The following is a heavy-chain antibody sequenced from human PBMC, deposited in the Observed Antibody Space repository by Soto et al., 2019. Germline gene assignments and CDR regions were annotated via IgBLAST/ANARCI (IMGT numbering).Heavy chain of an antibody. CDR1: GGSISSGGYS. CDR3: ARGMTTVTTLDY. Sequence: QLQLQESGSGLVKPSQTLSLTCAVSGGSISSGGYSWSWIRQPPGKGLEWIGYIYHSGSTYYNPSLRSRITISIDRSTNHLSLKLSSVTAADTAVYYCARGMTTVTTLDYWGQGTLVPVSS. D-gene: IGHD4-4*01. V-gene: IGHV4-30-2*01. CDR2: IYHSGST. J-gene: IGHJ4*02.